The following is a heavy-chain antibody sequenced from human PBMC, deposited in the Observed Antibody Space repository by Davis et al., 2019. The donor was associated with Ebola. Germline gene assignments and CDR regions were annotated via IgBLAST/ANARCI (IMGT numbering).Heavy chain of an antibody. D-gene: IGHD6-6*01. CDR3: ARGVGQLARYYYYYYGMDV. CDR1: GYTFTSYY. V-gene: IGHV1-46*01. J-gene: IGHJ6*02. CDR2: INPSGGST. Sequence: AASVKVSCKASGYTFTSYYMHWVRQAPGQGLEWMGIINPSGGSTSYAQKFQGRVTMTRDTSTSTVYMELSSLRSEDTAVYYCARGVGQLARYYYYYYGMDVWGQGTTITVSS.